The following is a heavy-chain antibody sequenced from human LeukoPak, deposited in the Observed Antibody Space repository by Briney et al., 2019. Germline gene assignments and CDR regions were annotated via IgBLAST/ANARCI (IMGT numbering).Heavy chain of an antibody. J-gene: IGHJ4*02. V-gene: IGHV3-30-3*01. D-gene: IGHD6-13*01. CDR3: ARYRAAPNYFDF. CDR2: ISYDGSNK. CDR1: GFTFSSYA. Sequence: PGGSLRLSCAASGFTFSSYAMHWVRQAPGKGLEWVAVISYDGSNKYYADSVKGRFTISRDNSKNTLYLQMNSLRAEDTAVYYCARYRAAPNYFDFWGQGTLVTVSS.